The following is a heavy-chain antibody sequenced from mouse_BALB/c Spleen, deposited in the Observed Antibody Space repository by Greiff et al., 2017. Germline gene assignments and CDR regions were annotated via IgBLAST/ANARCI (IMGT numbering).Heavy chain of an antibody. V-gene: IGHV5-17*02. Sequence: EVHLVESGGGLVQPGGSRKLSCAASGFTFSSFGMHWVRQAPEKGLEWVAYISSGSSTIYYADTVKGRFTISRDNPKNTLFLQMTSLRSEDTAMYYCASPVITTDAMDYWGQGTSVTVSS. J-gene: IGHJ4*01. CDR1: GFTFSSFG. CDR3: ASPVITTDAMDY. D-gene: IGHD2-4*01. CDR2: ISSGSSTI.